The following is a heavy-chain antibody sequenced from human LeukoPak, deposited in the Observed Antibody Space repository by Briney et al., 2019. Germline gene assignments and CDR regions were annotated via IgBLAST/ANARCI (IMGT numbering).Heavy chain of an antibody. Sequence: GASVKVSCKASGYTFTNYGISWVRQAPGQGLEWMGWISTYNGNTNYAQKVQGRVTMTTDTSTSTAYMELRSLRSDDTAVYYCARGWTFPAPIVGPTTGYPDYWGQGTLVTVSS. CDR1: GYTFTNYG. CDR2: ISTYNGNT. J-gene: IGHJ4*02. D-gene: IGHD1-26*01. V-gene: IGHV1-18*01. CDR3: ARGWTFPAPIVGPTTGYPDY.